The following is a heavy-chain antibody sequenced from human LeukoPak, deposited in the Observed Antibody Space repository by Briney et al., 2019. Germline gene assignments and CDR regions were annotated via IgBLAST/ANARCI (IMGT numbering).Heavy chain of an antibody. D-gene: IGHD3-16*01. CDR3: ARGSGTEGEGY. CDR2: IYYSGST. J-gene: IGHJ4*02. V-gene: IGHV4-39*07. Sequence: PSETLSLTCTVSGGSISSSSYYWGWIRQPPGKGLEWIGSIYYSGSTYYNPSLKSRVTISVDTSKNQFSLKLSSVTAADTAVYYCARGSGTEGEGYWGQGTLVTVSS. CDR1: GGSISSSSYY.